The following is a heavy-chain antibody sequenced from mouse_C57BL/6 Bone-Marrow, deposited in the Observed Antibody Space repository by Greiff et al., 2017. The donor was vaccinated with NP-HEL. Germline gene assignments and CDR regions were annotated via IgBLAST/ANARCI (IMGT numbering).Heavy chain of an antibody. J-gene: IGHJ2*01. CDR3: ARFYFDY. CDR1: GFTFSDYG. Sequence: EVKLMESGGGLVKPGGSLKLSCAASGFTFSDYGMHWVRQAPEKGLEWVAYISSGSSTIYYADTVKGRFTISRDNAKNTLFLQMTSLRSEDTAMYYCARFYFDYWGHGTTLTVSS. V-gene: IGHV5-17*01. CDR2: ISSGSSTI.